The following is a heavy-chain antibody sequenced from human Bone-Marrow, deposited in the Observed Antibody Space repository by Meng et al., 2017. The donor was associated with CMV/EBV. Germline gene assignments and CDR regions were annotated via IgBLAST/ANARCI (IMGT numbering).Heavy chain of an antibody. D-gene: IGHD3-22*01. CDR2: IKQDGSEK. Sequence: GESLKISCAASGFTVSNNYMSWVRQAPGKGLEWVANIKQDGSEKYYVDSVKGRFTISRDNAKNSLYLQMNSLRAEDTAVYYCARISYYYDSSGYLTYYFDYWGHGTLVTVSS. CDR3: ARISYYYDSSGYLTYYFDY. J-gene: IGHJ4*01. V-gene: IGHV3-7*01. CDR1: GFTVSNNY.